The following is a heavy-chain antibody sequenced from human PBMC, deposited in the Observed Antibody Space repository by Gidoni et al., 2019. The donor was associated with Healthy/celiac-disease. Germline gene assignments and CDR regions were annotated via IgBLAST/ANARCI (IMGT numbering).Heavy chain of an antibody. J-gene: IGHJ6*02. D-gene: IGHD6-6*01. CDR3: ARSAARPFMDV. V-gene: IGHV4-59*08. Sequence: QVQLQESGPGLVKPSETLSLTCPVSGGSISSYYWSWIRQPPGKGLEWIGYIYYSGSTNYNPSLKSRVTISVDTSKNQFSLKLSSVTAADTAVYYCARSAARPFMDVWGQGTTVTVSS. CDR1: GGSISSYY. CDR2: IYYSGST.